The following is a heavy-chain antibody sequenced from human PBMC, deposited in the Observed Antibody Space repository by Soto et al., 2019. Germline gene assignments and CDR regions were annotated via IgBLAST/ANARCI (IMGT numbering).Heavy chain of an antibody. V-gene: IGHV3-33*03. D-gene: IGHD3-3*01. Sequence: GGSLRLSCAASRFTFSSYGMHWVRQAPGKGLEWVAVIWYDGSNKYYADSVKGRFTISRDNSNNTLFLQMNSLRAEDTAVYYCAKDVASVTIFGVGLQRPDHWGQGSLVTVS. J-gene: IGHJ4*02. CDR3: AKDVASVTIFGVGLQRPDH. CDR1: RFTFSSYG. CDR2: IWYDGSNK.